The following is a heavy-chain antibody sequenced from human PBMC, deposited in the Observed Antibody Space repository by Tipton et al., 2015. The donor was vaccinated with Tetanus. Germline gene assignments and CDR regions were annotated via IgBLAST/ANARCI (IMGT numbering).Heavy chain of an antibody. Sequence: SLRLSCAASGFTFSSYAMSWVRQAPGKGLEWLSGISSSGVYTFYADSLKGRFTTSRDNSKNTLYLQMNGLRAEDTAVYYCAKVFHGTWYYFDTWGQGTLVTVSS. V-gene: IGHV3-23*01. D-gene: IGHD2/OR15-2a*01. CDR3: AKVFHGTWYYFDT. CDR2: ISSSGVYT. J-gene: IGHJ4*02. CDR1: GFTFSSYA.